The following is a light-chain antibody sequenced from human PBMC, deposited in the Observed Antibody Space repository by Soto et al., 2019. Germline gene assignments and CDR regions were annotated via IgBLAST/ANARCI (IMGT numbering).Light chain of an antibody. Sequence: EIGMTQSPATLSVSPGDRATLSCRASQSVRSNLAWYQQKPVQAPRLLIYGASTRATGIPARFSGSGSGTEFTLTISSLQSEDFALYFCQQYNNWPRTFGQGTKLEIK. CDR2: GAS. J-gene: IGKJ2*01. CDR3: QQYNNWPRT. CDR1: QSVRSN. V-gene: IGKV3-15*01.